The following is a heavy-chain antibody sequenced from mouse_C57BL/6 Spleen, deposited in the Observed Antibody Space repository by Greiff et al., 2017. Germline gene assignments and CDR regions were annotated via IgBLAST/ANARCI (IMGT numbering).Heavy chain of an antibody. Sequence: EVKLQQSGPELVKPGASVKISCKASGYSFAGYYMNWVKQSPEKSLEWIGEINPSTGGTTYNQKFKAKATLTVDKSSSTAYMQLKSLTSEDSAVYYCARRNWALDYWGQGTTLTVSS. D-gene: IGHD4-1*01. CDR1: GYSFAGYY. CDR2: INPSTGGT. V-gene: IGHV1-42*01. J-gene: IGHJ2*01. CDR3: ARRNWALDY.